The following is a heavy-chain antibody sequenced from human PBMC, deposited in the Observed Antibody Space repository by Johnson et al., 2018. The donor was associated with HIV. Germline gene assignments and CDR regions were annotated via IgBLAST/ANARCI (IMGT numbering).Heavy chain of an antibody. CDR1: GFTFSDAW. CDR3: ATYTSMITMYVEIKGGAFDI. CDR2: LKSKTDGGTI. J-gene: IGHJ3*02. V-gene: IGHV3-15*01. D-gene: IGHD3-16*01. Sequence: VQLVESGGDLVNPGGSLRLSCAASGFTFSDAWMNWVRQAPGKGLEWVGRLKSKTDGGTIEYAAPVKGRFTISRADSKNTLYLQMNSLTTEDTAVYYCATYTSMITMYVEIKGGAFDIWGQGTMVTVSS.